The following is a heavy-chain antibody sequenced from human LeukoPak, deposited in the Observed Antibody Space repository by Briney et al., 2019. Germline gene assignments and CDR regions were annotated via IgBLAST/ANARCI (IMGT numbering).Heavy chain of an antibody. CDR3: ARWEGNGYNFDY. J-gene: IGHJ4*02. D-gene: IGHD3-22*01. CDR2: IKQDGSEE. Sequence: GGSLRLSCAASGFTFSSFWMSWVRQAPGKGLEWVANIKQDGSEEYYVDSVKGRFTVSRDNAKNSLYLQMNSLRAEDTAVYYCARWEGNGYNFDYRGQGTLVTVSS. V-gene: IGHV3-7*01. CDR1: GFTFSSFW.